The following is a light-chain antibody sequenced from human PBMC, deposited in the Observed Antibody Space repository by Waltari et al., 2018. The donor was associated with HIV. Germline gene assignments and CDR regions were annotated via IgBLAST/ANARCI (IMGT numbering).Light chain of an antibody. CDR2: EVI. V-gene: IGLV2-8*01. J-gene: IGLJ2*01. CDR1: TPNVGRLNS. Sequence: QPARLKAPPPSGPPGRSVPIPSPGTTPNVGRLNSVSWYQQHPGKAPKLMIYEVIKRPSGVPDRFSGSKSGNTASLTVSGLQAEDEADYYCSSYEGNNNLVFGGGTKLTVL. CDR3: SSYEGNNNLV.